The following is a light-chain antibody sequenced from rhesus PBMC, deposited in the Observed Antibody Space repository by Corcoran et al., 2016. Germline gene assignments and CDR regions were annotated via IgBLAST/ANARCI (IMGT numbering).Light chain of an antibody. CDR2: RVS. Sequence: DIQMTQSPSSLSASVGDRVTITCRASQGINNWLAWYQQKPGKAPKLLKYRVSKLEAGGPSRISASGSWTDFNITISSLQPEDIASYYCQQHDTYPWTFGQVTMVEIK. CDR3: QQHDTYPWT. V-gene: IGKV1-69*01. J-gene: IGKJ1*01. CDR1: QGINNW.